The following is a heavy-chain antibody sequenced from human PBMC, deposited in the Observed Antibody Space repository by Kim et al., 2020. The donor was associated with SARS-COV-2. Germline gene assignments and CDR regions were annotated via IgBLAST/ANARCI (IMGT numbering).Heavy chain of an antibody. V-gene: IGHV3-43*02. J-gene: IGHJ6*02. Sequence: GGSLRLSCAASGFTFDDYAMHWVRQAPGKGLEWVSLISGDGGSTYYADSVKGRFTISRDNSKNSLYLQMNSLRTEDTALYYCAKESTAAGYYYGMDVWGQGTPVTVSS. CDR2: ISGDGGST. CDR3: AKESTAAGYYYGMDV. CDR1: GFTFDDYA. D-gene: IGHD6-13*01.